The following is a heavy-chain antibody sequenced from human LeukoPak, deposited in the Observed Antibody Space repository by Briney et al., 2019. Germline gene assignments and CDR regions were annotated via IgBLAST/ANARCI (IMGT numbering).Heavy chain of an antibody. V-gene: IGHV4-4*07. CDR2: IYTSGST. CDR3: ARASGYYYDSSGRRAFDI. D-gene: IGHD3-22*01. Sequence: PSETLSLTCTVSGGSISSYYWSWIPQPAGKGLEWIGRIYTSGSTNYNPSLKSRVTMSVDTSKNQFYLKLSSVTAADTAGNSGARASGYYYDSSGRRAFDIWSQGTMVTVSS. J-gene: IGHJ3*02. CDR1: GGSISSYY.